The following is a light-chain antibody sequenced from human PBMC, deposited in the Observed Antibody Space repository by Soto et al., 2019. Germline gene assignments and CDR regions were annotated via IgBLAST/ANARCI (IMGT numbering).Light chain of an antibody. Sequence: QSVLTQPASVSGSPGQSITISCTGTSSDVGGYNYVSWYQHHPGRAPKLMIYDVSNRPSGISNRFSGSKSGNTASLTISGLQAEDEADYYCSSYTSSVTPYYVFVTGTKVTVL. CDR3: SSYTSSVTPYYV. CDR1: SSDVGGYNY. CDR2: DVS. V-gene: IGLV2-14*03. J-gene: IGLJ1*01.